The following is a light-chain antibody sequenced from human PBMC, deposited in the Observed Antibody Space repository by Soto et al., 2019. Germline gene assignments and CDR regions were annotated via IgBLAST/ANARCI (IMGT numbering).Light chain of an antibody. Sequence: EIVMTQSPATLSVSPWERAALSCRASQGVGSTLAWYQQKPGQTPRLLIYGASTRATGIPARFSGSGSGTEFTLTINSLQSEDFAVYYCQRYNNWPLAFGGGTKVDI. CDR3: QRYNNWPLA. CDR1: QGVGST. CDR2: GAS. J-gene: IGKJ4*01. V-gene: IGKV3-15*01.